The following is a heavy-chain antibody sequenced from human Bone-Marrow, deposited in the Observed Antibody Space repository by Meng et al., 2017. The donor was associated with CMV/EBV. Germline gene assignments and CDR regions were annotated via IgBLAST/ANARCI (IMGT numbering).Heavy chain of an antibody. CDR2: IIPDFGTT. J-gene: IGHJ4*02. Sequence: GSFSDSRISWVRQAPGQGLEWMGGIIPDFGTTDFTRKSQDRVTITADKSTNTAYMELSSLKSEDTAVYYCAKSSYCGVDCYSRYFDTWGQGTLVTVSS. V-gene: IGHV1-69*06. D-gene: IGHD2-21*02. CDR3: AKSSYCGVDCYSRYFDT. CDR1: GSFSDSR.